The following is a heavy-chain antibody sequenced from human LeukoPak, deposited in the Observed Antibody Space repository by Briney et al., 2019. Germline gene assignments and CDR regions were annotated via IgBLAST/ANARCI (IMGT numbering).Heavy chain of an antibody. CDR3: TRMTTGHDY. V-gene: IGHV4-34*01. CDR2: INHSGYT. Sequence: SETLSLTCAVSGVSFNDYYWGWVRQTPGRGLEWIGEINHSGYTNDSPSLKSRVTLSIDTSRKQFSLNLRSVTVADTGIYYCTRMTTGHDYWGQGTLVTVSS. CDR1: GVSFNDYY. D-gene: IGHD4-17*01. J-gene: IGHJ4*02.